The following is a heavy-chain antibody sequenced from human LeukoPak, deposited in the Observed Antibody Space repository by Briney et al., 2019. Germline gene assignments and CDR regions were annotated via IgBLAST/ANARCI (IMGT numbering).Heavy chain of an antibody. J-gene: IGHJ4*02. V-gene: IGHV1-2*02. CDR1: GYTFTGYY. D-gene: IGHD5-18*01. CDR2: INPNSGGT. CDR3: ARLDTAAPN. Sequence: ASVKVSCKASGYTFTGYYMHWVRQAPGQGLEWMGWINPNSGGTNYAQKFQGRVTITADESTSTAYMELSSLRSEDTAVYYCARLDTAAPNWGQGTLVTVSS.